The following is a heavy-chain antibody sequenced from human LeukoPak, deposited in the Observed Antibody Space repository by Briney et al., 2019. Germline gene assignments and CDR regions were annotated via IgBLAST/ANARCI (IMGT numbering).Heavy chain of an antibody. Sequence: GESLRVSCKGSGYSFTSYWISWVRQMPGKGLEWMGIIYPGDSDTRYSLSFQGQVTISADKSSSTAFLQWSSLKASDTAMYYYARAGYSGYAVDYWGQGTLVTVSS. CDR1: GYSFTSYW. V-gene: IGHV5-51*01. D-gene: IGHD5-12*01. CDR3: ARAGYSGYAVDY. J-gene: IGHJ4*02. CDR2: IYPGDSDT.